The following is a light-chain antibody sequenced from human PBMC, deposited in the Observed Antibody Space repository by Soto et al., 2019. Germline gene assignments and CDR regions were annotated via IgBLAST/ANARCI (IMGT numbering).Light chain of an antibody. CDR3: SSYAGSENQGVYV. Sequence: QSVLTQPASVSGSPGQSITISCTGTSSDVGGYNYVSWYQQHPGKAPKLMIYEVSNRPSGVSNRFSGSKSGNTASLTISGLQAGDEADYYCSSYAGSENQGVYVFGTGTKVTVL. CDR1: SSDVGGYNY. J-gene: IGLJ1*01. CDR2: EVS. V-gene: IGLV2-14*01.